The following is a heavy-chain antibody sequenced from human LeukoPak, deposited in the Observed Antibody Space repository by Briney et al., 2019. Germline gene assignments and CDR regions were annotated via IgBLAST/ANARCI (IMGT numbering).Heavy chain of an antibody. CDR2: INPNSGGT. CDR1: GYTFTGYY. V-gene: IGHV1-2*02. J-gene: IGHJ6*02. Sequence: GASVKVSCKASGYTFTGYYMHWVRQAPGQGLEWMGWINPNSGGTNYAQKFQGRVTMTRDTSISTAYMELSRLRSDDTAVYYCARVYSGSPRYYYYYGMDVWGQGTTVTVSS. CDR3: ARVYSGSPRYYYYYGMDV. D-gene: IGHD1-26*01.